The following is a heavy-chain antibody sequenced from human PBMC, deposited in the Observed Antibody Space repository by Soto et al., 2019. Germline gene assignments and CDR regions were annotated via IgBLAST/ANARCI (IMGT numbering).Heavy chain of an antibody. V-gene: IGHV3-33*01. CDR1: GFTFSSYG. J-gene: IGHJ4*02. CDR3: ARDEGRRVWPDPFDY. CDR2: IWYDGSNK. Sequence: HPGGSLRLSCAASGFTFSSYGMHWVRQAPGKGLEWVAVIWYDGSNKYYADSVKGRFTISRDNSKNTLYLQMNSLRAEDTAVYYCARDEGRRVWPDPFDYWGQGTLVTVSS. D-gene: IGHD3-16*01.